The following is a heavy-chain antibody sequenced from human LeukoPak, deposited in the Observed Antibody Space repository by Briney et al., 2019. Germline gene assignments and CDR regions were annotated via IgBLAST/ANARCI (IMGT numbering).Heavy chain of an antibody. CDR2: IYTSGST. CDR3: ARSVGYSGSYFFDY. Sequence: PSETLSLTCIVSAGSINNYYWSWIRQPAGKGLEWIGRIYTSGSTNYNPSLKSRVTMSVDTSKNQFSLKLSSVTAADTAVYYCARSVGYSGSYFFDYWGQGTLVTVSS. J-gene: IGHJ4*02. D-gene: IGHD1-26*01. CDR1: AGSINNYY. V-gene: IGHV4-4*07.